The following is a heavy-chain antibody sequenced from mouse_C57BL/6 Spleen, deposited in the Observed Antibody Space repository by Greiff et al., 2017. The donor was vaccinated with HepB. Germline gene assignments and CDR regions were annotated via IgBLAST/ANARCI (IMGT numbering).Heavy chain of an antibody. J-gene: IGHJ2*01. Sequence: VQLKQSGAELVRPGTSVKVSCKASGYAFTNYLIEWVKQRPGQGLEWIGVINPGSGGTNYNEKFKGKATLTADKSSSTAYMQLSSLTSEDSAVYFCAREDYYGSYFDYWGQGTTLTVSS. V-gene: IGHV1-54*01. CDR3: AREDYYGSYFDY. D-gene: IGHD1-1*01. CDR1: GYAFTNYL. CDR2: INPGSGGT.